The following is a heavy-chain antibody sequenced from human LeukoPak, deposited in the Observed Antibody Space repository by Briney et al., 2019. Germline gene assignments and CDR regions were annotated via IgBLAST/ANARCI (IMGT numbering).Heavy chain of an antibody. Sequence: ASVKVSCKASGYTFTSYGINWVRQAPGQGLEWMGGIIPIFGTTNYAQKLQGRVTITADKSTSTAYMELRSLRSEDTAVYYCAEGSNWMPDYWGQGTLVTVSS. D-gene: IGHD1-1*01. CDR2: IIPIFGTT. CDR3: AEGSNWMPDY. CDR1: GYTFTSYG. J-gene: IGHJ4*02. V-gene: IGHV1-69*06.